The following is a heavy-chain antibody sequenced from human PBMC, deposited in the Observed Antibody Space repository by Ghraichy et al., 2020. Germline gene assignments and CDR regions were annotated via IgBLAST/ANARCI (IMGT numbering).Heavy chain of an antibody. Sequence: GGSLRLSCAASGFTFSSYSMNWVRQAPGKGLEWISYISSSSSTIYYADSVKGRFTISRDNAKNSLYLQMNSLRAEDTAVYYCAREGDGYKSGSDYWGQGTLVTVSS. V-gene: IGHV3-48*04. CDR3: AREGDGYKSGSDY. D-gene: IGHD5-24*01. J-gene: IGHJ4*02. CDR2: ISSSSSTI. CDR1: GFTFSSYS.